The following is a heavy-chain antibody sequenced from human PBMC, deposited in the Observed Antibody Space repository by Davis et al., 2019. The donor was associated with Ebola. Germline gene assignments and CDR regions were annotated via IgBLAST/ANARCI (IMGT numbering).Heavy chain of an antibody. CDR2: IKLGGDER. V-gene: IGHV3-7*01. J-gene: IGHJ5*02. Sequence: PGGSLRLSCAASGFTFSSYWMSWVRQAPGKGLEWVANIKLGGDERYYVDSVKGRFIISRDDAKNSLYLQMNSLRAEDTAVYYCVRVYSGSYDPWGQGTLVTVSS. CDR3: VRVYSGSYDP. D-gene: IGHD1-26*01. CDR1: GFTFSSYW.